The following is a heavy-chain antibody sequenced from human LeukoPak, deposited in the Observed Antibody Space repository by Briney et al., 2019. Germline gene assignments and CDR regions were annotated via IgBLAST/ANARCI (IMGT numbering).Heavy chain of an antibody. V-gene: IGHV3-33*01. CDR3: ARDSFPYTGSWYVPEGYFDS. CDR2: IWYDGSRT. D-gene: IGHD6-13*01. Sequence: GGSLRLSCAASGFSFNKYGMHWVRQAPGKGLDWVAVIWYDGSRTFYADSVQGRFTISRDNSKNTLYLQMNSLTAEDTAVYYCARDSFPYTGSWYVPEGYFDSWGQGTLVSVSS. J-gene: IGHJ4*02. CDR1: GFSFNKYG.